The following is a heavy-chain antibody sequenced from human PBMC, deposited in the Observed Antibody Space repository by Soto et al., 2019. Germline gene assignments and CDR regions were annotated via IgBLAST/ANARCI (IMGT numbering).Heavy chain of an antibody. CDR3: ARDDSYRGFDC. CDR1: GFALRTHW. J-gene: IGHJ4*02. D-gene: IGHD5-18*01. Sequence: EAQLVGSGGGLVQPGDSLRLSCAASGFALRTHWMSWVRQTPGKGLEWVANIKQDGSAKFYVDSVRGRFTISRDNANNSLYLQLNSLRAEDTAVYYCARDDSYRGFDCWGQGSLVTVSS. V-gene: IGHV3-7*01. CDR2: IKQDGSAK.